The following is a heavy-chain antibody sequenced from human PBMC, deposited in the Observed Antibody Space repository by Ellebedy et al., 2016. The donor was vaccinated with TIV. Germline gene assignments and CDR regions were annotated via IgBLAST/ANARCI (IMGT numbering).Heavy chain of an antibody. J-gene: IGHJ4*02. Sequence: GESLKISCAASAFTFSSYGMHWVRQAPGKGLEWVAVITNDGSIKYYGDSVEGRFTISRDNSKNTLYLQMNSLRTEDTAVYYCARDDDGSGNYFDYWGQGILVTVSS. CDR1: AFTFSSYG. CDR2: ITNDGSIK. D-gene: IGHD3-10*01. CDR3: ARDDDGSGNYFDY. V-gene: IGHV3-30*03.